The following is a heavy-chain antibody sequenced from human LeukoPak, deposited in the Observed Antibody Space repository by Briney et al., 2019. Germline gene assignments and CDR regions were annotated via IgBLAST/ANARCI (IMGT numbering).Heavy chain of an antibody. CDR1: GFTFSNAW. D-gene: IGHD2-21*01. CDR3: AGTRWRSYYFDY. Sequence: GGSLRLSCAASGFTFSNAWMSWVRQAPGKGLEWVSVIYSGGSTYYADSVKGRFTISRDNSKNTLYLQMNSLRAEDTAVYYCAGTRWRSYYFDYWGQGTRVTVS. CDR2: IYSGGST. J-gene: IGHJ4*02. V-gene: IGHV3-66*01.